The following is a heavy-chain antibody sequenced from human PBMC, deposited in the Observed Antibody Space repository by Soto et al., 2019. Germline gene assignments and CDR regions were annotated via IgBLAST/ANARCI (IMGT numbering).Heavy chain of an antibody. CDR2: IYHSGST. CDR3: AGGYCSSTSCPFDY. Sequence: SETLALTCAVSGGSISSGGYSWSWIRQPPGKGLEWIGYIYHSGSTYYNPSLKSRVTISVDRSKNQFSLKLSSVTTADTAVYYCAGGYCSSTSCPFDYWGQGTLVTVSS. D-gene: IGHD2-2*03. J-gene: IGHJ4*02. CDR1: GGSISSGGYS. V-gene: IGHV4-30-2*01.